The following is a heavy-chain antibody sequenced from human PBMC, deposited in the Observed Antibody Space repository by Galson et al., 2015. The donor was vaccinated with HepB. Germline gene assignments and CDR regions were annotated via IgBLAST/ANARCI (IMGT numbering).Heavy chain of an antibody. CDR1: GFTVSSNY. CDR2: IYSGGNT. Sequence: SLRLSCAASGFTVSSNYMSWVRQAPGKGLEWVPIIYSGGNTYYADSVKGRFTISRDNSKNTLYLQMNSLRTEDTAVYYCARDQGDDYVNYYYYSGMDVWGQGTTVTVSS. CDR3: ARDQGDDYVNYYYYSGMDV. V-gene: IGHV3-66*02. D-gene: IGHD4-17*01. J-gene: IGHJ6*02.